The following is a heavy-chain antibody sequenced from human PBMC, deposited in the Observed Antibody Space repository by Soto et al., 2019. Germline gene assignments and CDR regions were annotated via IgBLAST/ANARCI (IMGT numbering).Heavy chain of an antibody. CDR3: ARSGDNYNVLEY. V-gene: IGHV3-11*03. D-gene: IGHD3-10*02. Sequence: GGSLRLSCAASGFSISDHYMSWIRQAPGKGLEWVSYSSNSGTFTKYADAVKGRFSISRDNAKNSLYLEINSLRGEDTAIYDCARSGDNYNVLEYWGQGATVTVSS. CDR2: SSNSGTFT. CDR1: GFSISDHY. J-gene: IGHJ4*02.